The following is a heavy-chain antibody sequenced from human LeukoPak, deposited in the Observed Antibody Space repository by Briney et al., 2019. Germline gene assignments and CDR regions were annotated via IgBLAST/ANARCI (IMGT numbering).Heavy chain of an antibody. CDR3: ARDKIVGATHFDY. J-gene: IGHJ4*02. V-gene: IGHV3-7*01. CDR2: IKQDGSEE. CDR1: GFTFSSYW. Sequence: PGGSLRLSCAASGFTFSSYWMSWVRQAPGKGLEWVANIKQDGSEEYYVDSVKGRFTISRDNAKNSLYLQMNSLRAEDTAVYYCARDKIVGATHFDYWGQGALVTVSS. D-gene: IGHD1-26*01.